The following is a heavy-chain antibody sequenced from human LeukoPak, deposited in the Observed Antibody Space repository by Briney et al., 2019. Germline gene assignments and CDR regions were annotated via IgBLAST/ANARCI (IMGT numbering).Heavy chain of an antibody. D-gene: IGHD2/OR15-2a*01. V-gene: IGHV3-23*01. CDR1: GFTFSSYA. J-gene: IGHJ4*02. CDR3: ARGPLSHFDY. Sequence: GGSLRLSCAASGFTFSSYAMNWVRQAPGKGLEWVSAINGNGGSTYYAVSVKGRFTISRDNSKNTLYLQMNSLRAEDTAVYHCARGPLSHFDYWGQGTLVTVSS. CDR2: INGNGGST.